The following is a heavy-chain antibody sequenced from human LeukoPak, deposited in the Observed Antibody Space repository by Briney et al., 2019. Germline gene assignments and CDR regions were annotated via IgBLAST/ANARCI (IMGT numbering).Heavy chain of an antibody. J-gene: IGHJ4*02. CDR2: IIPIFGTA. CDR3: ARDGRGAVAGTGFDY. Sequence: SVKVSCKASGGTFISYAISWARQAPGQGLEWMRGIIPIFGTANYAQKFQGRVTITADKSTSTAYMELSSLRSEDTAVYYCARDGRGAVAGTGFDYWGQGTLVTVSS. D-gene: IGHD6-19*01. V-gene: IGHV1-69*06. CDR1: GGTFISYA.